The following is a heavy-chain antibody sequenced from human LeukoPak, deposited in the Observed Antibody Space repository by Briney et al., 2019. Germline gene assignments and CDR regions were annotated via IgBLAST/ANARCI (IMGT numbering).Heavy chain of an antibody. Sequence: GGSLRLSCAASGFTFSSYAMSWVRQAPGKGLEWVSAISGSGGSTYYADSVKGRFTISRDNSKNTLYLQMNSLRAEDTAVYYCAKDGPPEIVGAPDYFDYWGQGTLVTVSS. CDR2: ISGSGGST. V-gene: IGHV3-23*01. J-gene: IGHJ4*02. CDR1: GFTFSSYA. CDR3: AKDGPPEIVGAPDYFDY. D-gene: IGHD1-26*01.